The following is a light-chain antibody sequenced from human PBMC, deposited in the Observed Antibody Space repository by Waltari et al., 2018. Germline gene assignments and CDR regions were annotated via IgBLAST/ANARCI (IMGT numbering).Light chain of an antibody. V-gene: IGKV3-15*01. CDR2: VAS. Sequence: EIVMTQSPAILSASPGERATLSCRASQSVSTNLAWYKQKPGQAPRLLIYVASTRATGIPDRFSGSGSGTEFTLTISSLQSEDFVVYSCQQYNDWPRTFGQGTKVEIK. CDR1: QSVSTN. J-gene: IGKJ1*01. CDR3: QQYNDWPRT.